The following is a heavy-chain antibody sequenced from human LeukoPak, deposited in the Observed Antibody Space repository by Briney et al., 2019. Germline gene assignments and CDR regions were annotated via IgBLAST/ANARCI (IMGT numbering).Heavy chain of an antibody. V-gene: IGHV1-69*13. CDR2: IIPIFGTA. D-gene: IGHD5-18*01. Sequence: SVKVSCKASGGTFSSYAISWVRQAPGQGLEWMGGIIPIFGTANYAQKFQGRVTITADESTSTAYMELSSLRSEDTAVYYCAREYSYGPKIFDYWGQGTLVTVSS. J-gene: IGHJ4*02. CDR1: GGTFSSYA. CDR3: AREYSYGPKIFDY.